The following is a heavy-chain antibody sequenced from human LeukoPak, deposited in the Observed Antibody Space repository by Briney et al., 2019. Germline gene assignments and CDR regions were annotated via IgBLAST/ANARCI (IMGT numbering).Heavy chain of an antibody. CDR1: GGSISSGSYY. CDR3: ARIPYYYDSSGYYYFDY. V-gene: IGHV4-61*02. J-gene: IGHJ4*02. D-gene: IGHD3-22*01. CDR2: IYTSGST. Sequence: SETLSLTCTVSGGSISSGSYYWSWIRQPAGKGLEWIGRIYTSGSTNYNPSLKSRVTISVDTSKNQFSLKLSSVTAADTAVYYCARIPYYYDSSGYYYFDYWGQGTLVTVSS.